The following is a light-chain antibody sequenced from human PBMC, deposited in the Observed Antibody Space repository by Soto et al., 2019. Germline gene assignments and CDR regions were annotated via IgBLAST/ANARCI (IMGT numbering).Light chain of an antibody. CDR2: AAS. V-gene: IGKV1-39*01. CDR3: QQSYITPAT. CDR1: QSISSY. Sequence: DIQMTQSPSSLSASVGDRVTITCRASQSISSYLSWYQQRPGKAPNLLIYAASSWHSGVPSRFSCRGSGTDFTLTISSLQPEDFATYYCQQSYITPATFGGGTKVEIK. J-gene: IGKJ4*01.